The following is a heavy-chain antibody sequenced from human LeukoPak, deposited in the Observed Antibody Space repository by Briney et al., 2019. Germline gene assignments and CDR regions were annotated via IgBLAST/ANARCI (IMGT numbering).Heavy chain of an antibody. CDR3: ARALYGDPHFDS. V-gene: IGHV3-74*01. J-gene: IGHJ4*02. D-gene: IGHD4-17*01. Sequence: GGSLRLSCAASGFTFSTFGMHWVRQAPGKGLVWVSHISRDVSSTNYADSVKGRFTISRDNAKNTLYLQMNGLRAEDTAVYYCARALYGDPHFDSWGQGTLVTVSS. CDR1: GFTFSTFG. CDR2: ISRDVSST.